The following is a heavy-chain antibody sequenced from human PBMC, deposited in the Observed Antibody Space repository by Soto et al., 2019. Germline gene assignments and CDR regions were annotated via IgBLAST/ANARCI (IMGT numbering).Heavy chain of an antibody. D-gene: IGHD5-18*01. CDR3: TTPVDTAMVDAFDI. Sequence: PGGSLRLSCAASGFTFSNAWMSWVRQAPGKGLEWVGRIKSKTDGGTTDYAAPVKGRFTISRDDSKNTLYLQMNSLKTEDTAVYYCTTPVDTAMVDAFDIWGQGTMVTVSS. J-gene: IGHJ3*02. V-gene: IGHV3-15*01. CDR1: GFTFSNAW. CDR2: IKSKTDGGTT.